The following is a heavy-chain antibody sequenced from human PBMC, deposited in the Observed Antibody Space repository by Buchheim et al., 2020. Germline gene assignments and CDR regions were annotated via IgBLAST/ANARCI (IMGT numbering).Heavy chain of an antibody. J-gene: IGHJ6*02. Sequence: QLQLQESGPGLVKPSETLSLTCTVSGGSISSSSYYWGWIRQPPGKGLEWIGSIYYSGSTYYNPSLKSRVTISVDTSKNQFSLKLSSVTAADTAVYYCARESISSSWYYYYYGMEVWGQGTT. CDR3: ARESISSSWYYYYYGMEV. V-gene: IGHV4-39*07. CDR2: IYYSGST. CDR1: GGSISSSSYY. D-gene: IGHD6-13*01.